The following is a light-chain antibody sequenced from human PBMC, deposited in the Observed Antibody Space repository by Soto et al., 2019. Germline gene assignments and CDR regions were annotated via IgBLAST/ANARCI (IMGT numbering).Light chain of an antibody. J-gene: IGKJ1*01. Sequence: ILMTQSPATVSVSPGESATLSCRASQNIYYNVAWYQQRPGQAPRLLIYRASTRAPGVPARFSGSGSGTEFTLTISSLQSEDFAVYSCLQYHNLWAFGQGTKVDIK. CDR1: QNIYYN. CDR2: RAS. CDR3: LQYHNLWA. V-gene: IGKV3-15*01.